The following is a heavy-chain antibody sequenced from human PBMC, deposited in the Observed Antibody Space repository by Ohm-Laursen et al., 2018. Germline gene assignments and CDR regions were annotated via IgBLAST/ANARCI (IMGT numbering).Heavy chain of an antibody. V-gene: IGHV4-61*01. J-gene: IGHJ4*02. CDR3: ARGTGAYDLRYFDY. CDR1: GGSVSGGSYY. D-gene: IGHD5-12*01. Sequence: SDTLSLTCIVSGGSVSGGSYYWSWIRQPPGKGLEWISYIYYTGSTNYNPSLKSRVTISIDTSKNQFSLKLNSVTAADTAVYYCARGTGAYDLRYFDYWGQGTRVTVSS. CDR2: IYYTGST.